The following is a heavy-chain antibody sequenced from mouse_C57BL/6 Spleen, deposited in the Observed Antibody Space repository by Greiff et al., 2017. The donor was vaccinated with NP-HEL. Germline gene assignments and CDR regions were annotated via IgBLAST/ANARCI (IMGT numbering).Heavy chain of an antibody. D-gene: IGHD4-1*01. CDR2: IHPTNSAT. Sequence: VQLQQPGAELVKPGASVKVSCKASGYTFTSYWMHWVKQRPGQGLEWIGRIHPTNSATNYNQKFKGKATLTVDNSSSTASMPLSSLTSEDAAVYYCAKNWDVFDDWGQGTTLTVSS. V-gene: IGHV1-74*01. J-gene: IGHJ2*01. CDR1: GYTFTSYW. CDR3: AKNWDVFDD.